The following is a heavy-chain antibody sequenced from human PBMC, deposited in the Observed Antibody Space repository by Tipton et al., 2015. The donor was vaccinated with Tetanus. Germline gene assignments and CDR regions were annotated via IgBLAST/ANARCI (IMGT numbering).Heavy chain of an antibody. J-gene: IGHJ4*02. CDR1: GLPFSDFA. V-gene: IGHV3-23*01. CDR3: ASPVRALLYAFDY. D-gene: IGHD2-2*02. CDR2: ISVSGTT. Sequence: SLRLSCVASGLPFSDFAMTWVRQAPGKGLDWVSTISVSGTTYNADSVKGRFTISRDNSLNTLYLQMNSLRAEDTGIYYCASPVRALLYAFDYWGQGSLVTVSS.